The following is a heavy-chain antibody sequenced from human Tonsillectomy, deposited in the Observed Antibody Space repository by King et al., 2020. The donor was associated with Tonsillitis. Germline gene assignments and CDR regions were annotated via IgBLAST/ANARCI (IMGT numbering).Heavy chain of an antibody. CDR2: ISSSSSYI. Sequence: VQLVESGGGLVKPGGSLRLSCAASGFTFSSYSMNWVRQAPGKGLEWVSSISSSSSYIYYADSVKGRFTISRDNAKNSLYLQMNSLRAEDTAVYYCARTYSTTIPAKVAFDIWGQGTMVTVSS. V-gene: IGHV3-21*01. CDR1: GFTFSSYS. J-gene: IGHJ3*02. CDR3: ARTYSTTIPAKVAFDI. D-gene: IGHD5/OR15-5a*01.